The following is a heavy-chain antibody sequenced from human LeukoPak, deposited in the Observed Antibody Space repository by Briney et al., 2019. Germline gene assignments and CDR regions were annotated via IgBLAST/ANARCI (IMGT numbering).Heavy chain of an antibody. CDR2: IRGDGSVK. V-gene: IGHV3-7*03. Sequence: PGGSLRLSCETSGFTLSNVWMSWVRQAPGKGLEWVGNIRGDGSVKFYLDSVKGRFTISRDNTNSVSLQMNNLKAEDTAVYYCGRSVAAPADYWGQGTLVIVSS. J-gene: IGHJ4*02. CDR3: GRSVAAPADY. CDR1: GFTLSNVW. D-gene: IGHD6-6*01.